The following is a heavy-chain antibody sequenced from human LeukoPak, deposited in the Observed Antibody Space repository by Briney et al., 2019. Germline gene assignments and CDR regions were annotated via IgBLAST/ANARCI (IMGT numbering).Heavy chain of an antibody. CDR2: IYPSDSDT. CDR3: ARPSYCSGGTCHSGEQDY. J-gene: IGHJ4*02. D-gene: IGHD2-15*01. V-gene: IGHV5-51*01. Sequence: NHGESPKISCKGSGYTFTHYWIGWVRQMPGKGLEWMGIIYPSDSDTRYSPSFQGQVTISVDKSISTAYLQWSSLKASDTAMYYCARPSYCSGGTCHSGEQDYWGQGTLVSVSS. CDR1: GYTFTHYW.